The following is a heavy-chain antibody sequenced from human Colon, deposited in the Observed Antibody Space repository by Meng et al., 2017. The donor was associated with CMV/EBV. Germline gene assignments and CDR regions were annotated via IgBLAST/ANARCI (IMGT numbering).Heavy chain of an antibody. J-gene: IGHJ4*02. Sequence: QVQREQSGAEGKKPGSSVKVSCKASKGTFTSYPISWVRQGPGQGFEWVGGIITISGTTDYAQKFQGRVTITADESTSTAYMKLSNLRSEDTAIYYCARVICGGDCYLDYWGRGTLVTVSS. CDR1: KGTFTSYP. CDR2: IITISGTT. D-gene: IGHD2-21*02. CDR3: ARVICGGDCYLDY. V-gene: IGHV1-69*12.